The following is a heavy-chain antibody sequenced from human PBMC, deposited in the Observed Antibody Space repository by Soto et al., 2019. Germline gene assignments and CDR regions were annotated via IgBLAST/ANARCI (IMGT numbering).Heavy chain of an antibody. Sequence: PGVSLRLSWAASGFTFGSYAMSWVRQAPGKGLEWVSAISGSGGSTYYADSVKGRFTISRDNSKNTLYLQMNSLRAEDPAVYYCAKGPVPAAVYYYYGMDVCGQGTRVTVYS. CDR2: ISGSGGST. D-gene: IGHD2-2*01. CDR1: GFTFGSYA. CDR3: AKGPVPAAVYYYYGMDV. J-gene: IGHJ6*02. V-gene: IGHV3-23*01.